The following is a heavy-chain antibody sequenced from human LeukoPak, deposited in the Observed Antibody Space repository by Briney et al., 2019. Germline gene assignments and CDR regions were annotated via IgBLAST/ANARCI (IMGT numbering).Heavy chain of an antibody. Sequence: GGSLRLSCAASGFTLSNAWMNWVRQAPGKGLEWVSYISSSGSTIYYADSVKGRFTISRDNAKNSLYLQMNSLRAEDTAVYYCARGTGSSGWYGRDYYYYMDVWGKGTTVTISS. CDR2: ISSSGSTI. V-gene: IGHV3-11*01. CDR1: GFTLSNAW. J-gene: IGHJ6*03. D-gene: IGHD6-19*01. CDR3: ARGTGSSGWYGRDYYYYMDV.